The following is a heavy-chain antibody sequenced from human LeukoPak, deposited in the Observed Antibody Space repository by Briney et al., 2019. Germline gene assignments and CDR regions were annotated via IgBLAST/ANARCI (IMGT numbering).Heavy chain of an antibody. Sequence: GGSLRLSCAASGFTFSSYAMSWVRQAPGKGLEWVTGISGSGGSTYYADSAKDRFTISRDNPKNTLYLQMNSLRAEDTAVYYCAKDYYYDSSGYYSYFDYWGQRTLVTVSS. V-gene: IGHV3-23*01. CDR1: GFTFSSYA. J-gene: IGHJ4*02. CDR3: AKDYYYDSSGYYSYFDY. CDR2: ISGSGGST. D-gene: IGHD3-22*01.